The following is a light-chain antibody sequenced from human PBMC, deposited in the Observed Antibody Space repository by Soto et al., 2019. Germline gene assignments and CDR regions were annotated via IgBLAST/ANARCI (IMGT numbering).Light chain of an antibody. J-gene: IGKJ1*01. V-gene: IGKV1-13*02. CDR3: QHTNGYPLT. CDR2: RTS. Sequence: AVQLTQSPSSLSASVGDRVTITCRASQGLSNAVAWYQQRPGKALKFLIHRTSSVEGGDASRFSGGGSGTDFPLNISSLQPEYLAIYSGQHTNGYPLTVGQGTKVVIK. CDR1: QGLSNA.